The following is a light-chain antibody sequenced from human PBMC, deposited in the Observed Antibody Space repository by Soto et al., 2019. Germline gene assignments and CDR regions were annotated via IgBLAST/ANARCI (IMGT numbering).Light chain of an antibody. Sequence: DAVLTQSPLSLPVTLGQPASISCRSSLSLVYSDGNTYVNWFHQRTGQSPRRLIYKVSNRDSGVPDRFSGSGSGTDFKLKINRVEAEDVVGIYYCMQGSHWPYTFGQGTKLEIK. CDR1: LSLVYSDGNTY. V-gene: IGKV2-30*01. CDR2: KVS. CDR3: MQGSHWPYT. J-gene: IGKJ2*01.